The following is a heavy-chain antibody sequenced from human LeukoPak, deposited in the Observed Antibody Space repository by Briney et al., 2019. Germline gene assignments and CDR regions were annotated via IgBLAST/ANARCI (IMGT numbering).Heavy chain of an antibody. V-gene: IGHV3-30-3*01. CDR2: ISYDGSNK. CDR1: GFTFSSYA. CDR3: ARDDRSGSYYPLDY. J-gene: IGHJ4*02. Sequence: GRSLRLSCAASGFTFSSYAMHWVRQAPGKGLEWVAVISYDGSNKYYADSVKGGFTISRYNAKNSLYLQMNSLRAEDTAVYYCARDDRSGSYYPLDYWGQGTLVTVSS. D-gene: IGHD1-26*01.